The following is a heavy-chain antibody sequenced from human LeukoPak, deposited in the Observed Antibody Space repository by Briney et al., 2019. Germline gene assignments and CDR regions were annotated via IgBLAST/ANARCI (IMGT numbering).Heavy chain of an antibody. Sequence: PSETLSLTCTVSGGSISSYYWSWIRQPPGKGLEWIGYIYYSGSTNYNPSLKSPVTISVDTSKNQFSLKLSSVTSADTAVYYWAGDLPPGVGAVWGQGTTVTVSS. D-gene: IGHD3-16*01. CDR3: AGDLPPGVGAV. CDR1: GGSISSYY. V-gene: IGHV4-59*01. J-gene: IGHJ6*02. CDR2: IYYSGST.